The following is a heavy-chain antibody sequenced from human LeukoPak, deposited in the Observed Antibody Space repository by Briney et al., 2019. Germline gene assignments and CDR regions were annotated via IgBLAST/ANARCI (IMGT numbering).Heavy chain of an antibody. CDR2: ISWNSGSI. V-gene: IGHV3-9*01. J-gene: IGHJ4*02. CDR3: AKDMAAAAGFDY. CDR1: GFTFDDYA. D-gene: IGHD6-13*01. Sequence: PGRSLRLSCAASGFTFDDYAMHWVRQAPGKGLEWVSGISWNSGSIGYADSVKGRFTISRDNAKNSLYLQMNSLRAEDTALYYCAKDMAAAAGFDYWGQGTLVTVSS.